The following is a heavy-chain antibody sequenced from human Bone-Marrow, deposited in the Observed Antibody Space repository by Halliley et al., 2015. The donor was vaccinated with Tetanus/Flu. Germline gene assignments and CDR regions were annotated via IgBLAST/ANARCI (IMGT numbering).Heavy chain of an antibody. CDR1: GGSISSNNW. D-gene: IGHD3-22*01. J-gene: IGHJ4*02. CDR3: ASLDYYDSSGYPDY. CDR2: IYHSGST. Sequence: TLSLTCAVSGGSISSNNWWSWVRQPPGKGLEWIGEIYHSGSTNYNPSLKSRVTISVDKSKNQFSLKLSSVTAADTAVYYCASLDYYDSSGYPDYWGQGTLVTVSS. V-gene: IGHV4-4*02.